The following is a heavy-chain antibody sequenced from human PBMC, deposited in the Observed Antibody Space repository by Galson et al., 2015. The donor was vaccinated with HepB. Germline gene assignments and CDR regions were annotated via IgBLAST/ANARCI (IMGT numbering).Heavy chain of an antibody. J-gene: IGHJ6*02. Sequence: QSGAEVKKPGESLKISCKGSGYSFTSYWIGWVRQMPGKGLEWMGIIYPGDSDTRYSPSFQGQVTISADKSISTAYLQWSSLKASDTAMYYCARHGVTMVRGVINKHYGMDVWGQGTTVTVSS. D-gene: IGHD3-10*01. V-gene: IGHV5-51*01. CDR1: GYSFTSYW. CDR3: ARHGVTMVRGVINKHYGMDV. CDR2: IYPGDSDT.